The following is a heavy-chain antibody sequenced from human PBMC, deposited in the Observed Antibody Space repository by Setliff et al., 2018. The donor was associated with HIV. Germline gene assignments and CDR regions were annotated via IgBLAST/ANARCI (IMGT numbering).Heavy chain of an antibody. CDR1: GYTFTNYG. CDR2: IGAKNDNT. J-gene: IGHJ4*02. D-gene: IGHD2-2*01. V-gene: IGHV1-18*01. Sequence: GASVKVSCKASGYTFTNYGITWVRQAPGHGLGWMGWIGAKNDNTNYARQFQGRVTMTTDTSTNTVYMELRSLTSDDTAVYYCARPAATWDFDYWGQGTLVTVSS. CDR3: ARPAATWDFDY.